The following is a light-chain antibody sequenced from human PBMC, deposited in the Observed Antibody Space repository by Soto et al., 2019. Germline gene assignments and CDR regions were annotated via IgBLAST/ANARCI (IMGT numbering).Light chain of an antibody. V-gene: IGKV3-20*01. Sequence: EIVLTQSPGTLSLSPGEGATLSCRASQSVSTNFFAWYQQKPGQSPRLLIYGASTRATGIPDRFSGSGSGTDLTLTISRLEPEDFAVYYCQQYGRTSWTFGQGTKVEIK. J-gene: IGKJ1*01. CDR2: GAS. CDR3: QQYGRTSWT. CDR1: QSVSTNF.